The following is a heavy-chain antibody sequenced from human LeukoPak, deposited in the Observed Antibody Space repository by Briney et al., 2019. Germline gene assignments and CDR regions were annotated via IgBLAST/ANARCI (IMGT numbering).Heavy chain of an antibody. CDR2: IIPILGIA. V-gene: IGHV1-69*04. CDR1: GGTFSSYA. Sequence: GASVKVSCKASGGTFSSYAISWVRQAPGQGLECMGRIIPILGIANYAQKFQGRVTIIADKSTSTAYMELSSLRSEDTAVYYCARGTSTAVTTLASWGQGTLVTVSS. J-gene: IGHJ4*02. D-gene: IGHD4-11*01. CDR3: ARGTSTAVTTLAS.